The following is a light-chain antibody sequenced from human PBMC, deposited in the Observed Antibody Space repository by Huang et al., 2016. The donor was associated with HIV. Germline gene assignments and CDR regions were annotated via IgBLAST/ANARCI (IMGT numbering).Light chain of an antibody. Sequence: DIVLTQSPVTLSLSPGERAALSCRASHNITDNFLACYQQGSGQAPRLLIYGASNRAIGIPDRFSGSGSGTDFTLIISRLEPQDSAVYYCQQYLSSPLTFGGGTNVEIK. V-gene: IGKV3-20*01. CDR3: QQYLSSPLT. CDR2: GAS. J-gene: IGKJ4*01. CDR1: HNITDNF.